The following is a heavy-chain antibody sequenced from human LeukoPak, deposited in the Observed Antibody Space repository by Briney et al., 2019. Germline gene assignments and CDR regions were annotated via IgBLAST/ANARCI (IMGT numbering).Heavy chain of an antibody. CDR1: GFTFSSYE. V-gene: IGHV3-48*03. CDR2: ISSSSSTI. J-gene: IGHJ4*02. CDR3: ARSLDY. Sequence: GGSLRLSCAASGFTFSSYEMNWVRQAPGKGLEWVSYISSSSSTIYYADSVKGRFTISRDNAKSSLYLQMNSLRAEDTAVYYCARSLDYWGQGALVTVSS.